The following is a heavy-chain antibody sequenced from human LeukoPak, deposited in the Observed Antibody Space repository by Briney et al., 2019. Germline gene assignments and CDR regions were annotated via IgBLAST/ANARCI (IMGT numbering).Heavy chain of an antibody. CDR1: GGTFSSYA. V-gene: IGHV1-69*05. Sequence: SVKVSCKASGGTFSSYAISWVRQAPGQGLEWMGRIIPIFGTANYAQKFQGRVTITTDESTSTAYMELSSLRSEDTAVYYCATLGGIAAADLDYWGQGTLVTVSS. CDR2: IIPIFGTA. J-gene: IGHJ4*02. CDR3: ATLGGIAAADLDY. D-gene: IGHD6-13*01.